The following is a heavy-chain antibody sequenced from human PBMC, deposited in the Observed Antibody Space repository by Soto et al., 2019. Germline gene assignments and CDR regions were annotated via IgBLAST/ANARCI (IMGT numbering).Heavy chain of an antibody. CDR2: IYTSGST. V-gene: IGHV4-4*07. CDR3: ARGGYSSGWYGGYFDY. Sequence: QVQLQESGPGLVKPSETLSLTCTVSGGSISSYYWSWIRQPAGKGLEWIGRIYTSGSTNYNPSLKSRVTLSVDTSKNQFSLKLSSVTAADTAVYYCARGGYSSGWYGGYFDYWGQGTLVTVSS. D-gene: IGHD6-19*01. J-gene: IGHJ4*02. CDR1: GGSISSYY.